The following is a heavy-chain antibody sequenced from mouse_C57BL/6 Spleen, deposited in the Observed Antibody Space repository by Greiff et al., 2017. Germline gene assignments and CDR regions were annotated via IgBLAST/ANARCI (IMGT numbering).Heavy chain of an antibody. CDR1: GYTFTSYW. CDR2: IDPNSGGT. V-gene: IGHV1-72*01. J-gene: IGHJ4*01. D-gene: IGHD2-1*01. Sequence: QVQLKESGAELVKPGASVKLSCKASGYTFTSYWMHWVKQRPGRGLEWIGRIDPNSGGTKYNEKFKSQATLTVDKPSSTAYMQLSSLTSEDSAVDYCARMRDGNYFYAMDYWGQGTSVTVSS. CDR3: ARMRDGNYFYAMDY.